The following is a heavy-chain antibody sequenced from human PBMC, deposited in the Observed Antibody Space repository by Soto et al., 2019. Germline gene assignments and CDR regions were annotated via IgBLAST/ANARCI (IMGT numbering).Heavy chain of an antibody. CDR3: ATLPPRIVVTLLPIPS. Sequence: PSETLSLTCTASGGSISSSSYYWGWIRQPPGKGLEWIGSIYYSGSTYYNPSLKSRVTISVDTSKNQFSLKLSSVTAADTAVYYCATLPPRIVVTLLPIPSWGQGIQVTVS. D-gene: IGHD2-21*01. V-gene: IGHV4-39*01. CDR1: GGSISSSSYY. CDR2: IYYSGST. J-gene: IGHJ5*02.